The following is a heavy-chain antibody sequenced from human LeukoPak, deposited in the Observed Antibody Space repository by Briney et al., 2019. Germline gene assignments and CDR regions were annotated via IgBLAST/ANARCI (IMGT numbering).Heavy chain of an antibody. D-gene: IGHD2-2*02. J-gene: IGHJ4*02. Sequence: GGSLRLSCVASGVTISSYAMTWVRRAPGKGLEWVSTLSGSGGITFYADPVKGRFTISRDTSKNTLYLQMNSVRAEDTALYYCARARYTSTGYYFDYWGQGTLVTVSS. CDR2: LSGSGGIT. CDR3: ARARYTSTGYYFDY. CDR1: GVTISSYA. V-gene: IGHV3-23*01.